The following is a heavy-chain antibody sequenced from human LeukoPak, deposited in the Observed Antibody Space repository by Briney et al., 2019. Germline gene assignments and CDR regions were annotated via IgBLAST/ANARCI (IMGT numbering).Heavy chain of an antibody. CDR1: GGSISSGSYY. Sequence: PSQTLSLTCTVSGGSISSGSYYWSWIRQPAGKGLEWIGRIYTSGSTNYNPSLKSRVTISVDTSKNQFSLKLSSVTAADTAVYYCAGDRYSYGPGDYYYYMDVWGKGTTVTVSS. CDR2: IYTSGST. D-gene: IGHD5-18*01. CDR3: AGDRYSYGPGDYYYYMDV. V-gene: IGHV4-61*02. J-gene: IGHJ6*03.